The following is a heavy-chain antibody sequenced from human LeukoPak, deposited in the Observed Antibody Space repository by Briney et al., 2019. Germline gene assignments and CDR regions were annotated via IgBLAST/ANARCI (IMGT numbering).Heavy chain of an antibody. D-gene: IGHD5-24*01. CDR2: INPNSGGT. V-gene: IGHV1-2*02. Sequence: ASVKVSCKASGYTFTGYYIHWVRQAPGQGLEWMGWINPNSGGTNYAEKFQGRVTMTRDTSISTAYMELRRLRSDDTAGHHGARVMAAQESYVDYWGQGTLVTVSS. J-gene: IGHJ4*02. CDR1: GYTFTGYY. CDR3: ARVMAAQESYVDY.